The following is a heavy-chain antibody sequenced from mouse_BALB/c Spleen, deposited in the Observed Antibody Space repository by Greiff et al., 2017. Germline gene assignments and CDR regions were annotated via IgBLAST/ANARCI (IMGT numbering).Heavy chain of an antibody. CDR2: INPSSGYT. CDR3: ARPEADYYFDY. Sequence: VQLQQSAAELARPGASVKMTCKASGYTFTSYTMHWVKQRPGQGLEWIGYINPSSGYTEYNQKFKDKTTLTADKSSSTAYMQLSSLTSEDSAVYYCARPEADYYFDYWGQGTTLTVSS. V-gene: IGHV1-4*02. J-gene: IGHJ2*01. CDR1: GYTFTSYT.